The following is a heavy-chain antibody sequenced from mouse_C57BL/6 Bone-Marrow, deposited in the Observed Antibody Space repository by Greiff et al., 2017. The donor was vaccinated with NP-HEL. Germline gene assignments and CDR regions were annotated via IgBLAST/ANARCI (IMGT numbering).Heavy chain of an antibody. CDR3: ARGRGAY. V-gene: IGHV5-4*01. CDR2: ISDGGSYT. Sequence: EVQLQQSGGGLVKPGGSLKLSCAASGFTFSSYAMSLVRQTPEKRLAWVATISDGGSYTYYPDNVKGRFTISRDNAKNNLYLQMSHLKSEDTAMYYCARGRGAYWGQGTLVTVSA. J-gene: IGHJ3*01. CDR1: GFTFSSYA.